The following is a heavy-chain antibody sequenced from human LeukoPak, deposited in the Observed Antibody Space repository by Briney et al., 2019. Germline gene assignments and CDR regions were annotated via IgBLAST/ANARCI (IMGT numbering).Heavy chain of an antibody. CDR2: IYYSGAT. Sequence: PSETLSLTCTVSGYSIFSSSYYWGWIRQPPGKGLEWIGSIYYSGATYYTPSLKSRVTVSVDMSKNQFSLKLSFVTAADTAVYYCARHPTRLYYFDYWGQGTLVAVSS. D-gene: IGHD5-12*01. J-gene: IGHJ4*02. CDR3: ARHPTRLYYFDY. CDR1: GYSIFSSSYY. V-gene: IGHV4-39*01.